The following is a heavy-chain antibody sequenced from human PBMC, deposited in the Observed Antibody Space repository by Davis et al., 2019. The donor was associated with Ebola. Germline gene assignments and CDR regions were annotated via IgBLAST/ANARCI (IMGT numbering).Heavy chain of an antibody. CDR2: IIPIFGTA. CDR3: ASEDSSGYYPWAY. J-gene: IGHJ4*02. V-gene: IGHV1-69*06. CDR1: RGTFSSYA. Sequence: SVKVSCKASRGTFSSYAISWVRQAPGQGLEWMGGIIPIFGTANYAQKFQGRVTITADKSTSTAYMELSSLRSEDTAVYYCASEDSSGYYPWAYWGQGTLVTVSS. D-gene: IGHD3-22*01.